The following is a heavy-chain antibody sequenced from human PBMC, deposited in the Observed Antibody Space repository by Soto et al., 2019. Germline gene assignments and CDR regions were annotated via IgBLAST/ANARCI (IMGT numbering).Heavy chain of an antibody. CDR3: ARHGVDITVFWY. J-gene: IGHJ4*02. D-gene: IGHD3-9*01. Sequence: SETLSLTCTVSGGSISSSSYYWGWIRQPPGKGLEWIGSIYYSGSTYYNPSLKSRVTISVDTSKNQFSLKLSSVTAADTAVYYCARHGVDITVFWYWGQGTLVTVSS. CDR1: GGSISSSSYY. V-gene: IGHV4-39*01. CDR2: IYYSGST.